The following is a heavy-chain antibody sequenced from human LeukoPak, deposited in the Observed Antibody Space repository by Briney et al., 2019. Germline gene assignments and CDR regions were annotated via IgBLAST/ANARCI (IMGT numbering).Heavy chain of an antibody. CDR2: ISSSSSYI. D-gene: IGHD5-18*01. J-gene: IGHJ4*02. CDR3: AKLTPRLWDY. CDR1: GFTFSSYS. V-gene: IGHV3-21*04. Sequence: PGGSLRLSCAASGFTFSSYSMNWVRQAPGKGLEWVSSISSSSSYIYYADSVKGRFTISRDNSKNTLYLQMNSLRAEDTAVYYCAKLTPRLWDYWGQGTLVTVSS.